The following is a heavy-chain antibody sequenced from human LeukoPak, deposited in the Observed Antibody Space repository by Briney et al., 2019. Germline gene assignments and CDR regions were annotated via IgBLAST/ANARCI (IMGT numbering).Heavy chain of an antibody. V-gene: IGHV4-4*09. Sequence: SETLSLTCTVSGGSISSYYWSWIRQPPGKGLEWIGYIYTSGGTNYIPSLKGRVTISIDTSKNQFSLKLSSVTAADSAVYYCARLTRLSTSPDRYYLDYWGQGTLVTVSS. J-gene: IGHJ4*02. D-gene: IGHD6-6*01. CDR3: ARLTRLSTSPDRYYLDY. CDR2: IYTSGGT. CDR1: GGSISSYY.